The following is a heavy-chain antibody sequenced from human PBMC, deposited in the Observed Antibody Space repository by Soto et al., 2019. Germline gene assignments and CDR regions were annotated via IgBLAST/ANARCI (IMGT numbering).Heavy chain of an antibody. D-gene: IGHD2-2*01. V-gene: IGHV3-21*01. CDR2: ISSSSSYI. CDR1: GFTFSSYS. J-gene: IGHJ6*02. Sequence: EVHLVESGGGLVKPGGSLRLSCAASGFTFSSYSMNWVRQAPGKGLEWVSSISSSSSYIYYADSVKGRFTIYRDNSKNSLYLQMNSLRAEDTAVYYCARVSCSSTSCYGYYYYGMDVWGQGTKVTVSS. CDR3: ARVSCSSTSCYGYYYYGMDV.